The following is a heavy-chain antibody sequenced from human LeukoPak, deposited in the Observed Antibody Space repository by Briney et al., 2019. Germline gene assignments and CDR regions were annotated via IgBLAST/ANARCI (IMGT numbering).Heavy chain of an antibody. J-gene: IGHJ6*03. Sequence: PSETLSLTCTVSGGSISSYYWSWVRQPPGKGLEWIGYIYYSGSTNYNPSLKSRVTISVDLSKNQFSLKLSSVTAADTAVYYCARTTEGGYTYDYFYYYYMDVWGKGTTVTISS. V-gene: IGHV4-59*01. CDR3: ARTTEGGYTYDYFYYYYMDV. CDR1: GGSISSYY. CDR2: IYYSGST. D-gene: IGHD5-18*01.